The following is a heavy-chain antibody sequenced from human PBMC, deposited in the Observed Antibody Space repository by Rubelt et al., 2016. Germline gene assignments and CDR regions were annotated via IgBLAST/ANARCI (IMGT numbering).Heavy chain of an antibody. CDR2: IYYSGST. V-gene: IGHV4-39*01. J-gene: IGHJ4*02. CDR3: ARLSSGWYYFDY. D-gene: IGHD6-19*01. Sequence: QLQLQESGPGLVKPSETLSLTCTVSGGSISSSSYYWGWIRQPPGKGLEWIGSIYYSGSTYDNPSLKSRVTISVDTSKNHFSLKLSSGTAADTAVYYCARLSSGWYYFDYWGQGTLVTVSS. CDR1: GGSISSSSYY.